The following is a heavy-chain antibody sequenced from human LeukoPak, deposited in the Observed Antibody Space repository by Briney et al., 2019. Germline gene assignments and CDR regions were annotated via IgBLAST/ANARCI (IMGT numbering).Heavy chain of an antibody. CDR1: GGSISSYY. D-gene: IGHD2-2*02. CDR3: ARGGVVPAAIEDNWFDH. V-gene: IGHV4-59*01. Sequence: SETLSLTCTVSGGSISSYYWSWIRQPPGKGLEWIGYIYYSVITNYNPSLKSRVTISVDTSKNQFSLKRSPVTAADTAVYYCARGGVVPAAIEDNWFDHWGQGTLVTVSS. J-gene: IGHJ5*02. CDR2: IYYSVIT.